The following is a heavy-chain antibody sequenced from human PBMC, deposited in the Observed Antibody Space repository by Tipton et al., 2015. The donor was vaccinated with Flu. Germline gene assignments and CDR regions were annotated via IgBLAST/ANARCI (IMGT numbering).Heavy chain of an antibody. CDR2: INYDGSTI. CDR1: GFIFTDYW. V-gene: IGHV3-7*01. CDR3: TRRLVED. J-gene: IGHJ4*02. Sequence: SLRLSCAASGFIFTDYWMAWVRQAPGKGLEWVANINYDGSTIYYLDSVEGRFTISRDNAKNSLYLQMNNLRAEDTAVYYCTRRLVEDWGQGTQVTVSS.